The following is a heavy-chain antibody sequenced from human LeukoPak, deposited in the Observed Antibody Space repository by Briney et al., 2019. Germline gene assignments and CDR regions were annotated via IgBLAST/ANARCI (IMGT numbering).Heavy chain of an antibody. CDR1: GFTVSSNY. Sequence: PGGSLRLSCAASGFTVSSNYMSWVRQAPGKGLEWVSVIYSGGSTYYADSVKGRFTISRDNSKNTLYLQMNRLRAEDTAVYYCARWVAAAGLGAFDIWGQGTMVTVSS. CDR3: ARWVAAAGLGAFDI. V-gene: IGHV3-53*01. CDR2: IYSGGST. J-gene: IGHJ3*02. D-gene: IGHD6-13*01.